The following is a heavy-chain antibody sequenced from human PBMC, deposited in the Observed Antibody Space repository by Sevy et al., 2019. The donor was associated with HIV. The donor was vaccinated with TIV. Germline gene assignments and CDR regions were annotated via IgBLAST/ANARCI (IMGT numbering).Heavy chain of an antibody. CDR1: GFTFSSYS. CDR2: ISRSSSTI. V-gene: IGHV3-48*04. J-gene: IGHJ4*02. Sequence: GESLKISCAASGFTFSSYSMNWVRQAPGKGLEWVSYISRSSSTIYYVDSVKGRFTISRDNAKNTLYLQINSLRADDTAVYYCARGPPDGSYDYFDYWGQGTLVTVSS. CDR3: ARGPPDGSYDYFDY. D-gene: IGHD1-26*01.